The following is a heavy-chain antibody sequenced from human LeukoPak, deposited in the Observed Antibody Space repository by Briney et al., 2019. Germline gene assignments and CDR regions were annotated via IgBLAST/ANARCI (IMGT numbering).Heavy chain of an antibody. CDR1: GFTFSSYA. D-gene: IGHD2-21*02. CDR3: AKDAPLAYCGGDCYFFDY. J-gene: IGHJ4*02. V-gene: IGHV3-23*01. Sequence: GGSLRLSCAASGFTFSSYAMSWVRQAPGKGLEWVSAISGSGGSTYYADSVKGRFTISRDNSKNTLYLQMNSLRAEDTAVYYCAKDAPLAYCGGDCYFFDYWGQGTPVTVSS. CDR2: ISGSGGST.